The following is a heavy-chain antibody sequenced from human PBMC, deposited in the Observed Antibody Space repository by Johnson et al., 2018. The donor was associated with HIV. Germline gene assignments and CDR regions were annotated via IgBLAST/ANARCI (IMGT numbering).Heavy chain of an antibody. CDR1: GFTFSSYA. V-gene: IGHV3-23*04. CDR2: FSGSGGST. J-gene: IGHJ3*02. D-gene: IGHD6-13*01. CDR3: EKGGGSIWSDAFDI. Sequence: VQLVESGGGLVQPGGSLRLSCAASGFTFSSYAMSWVRQAPGKGLEWVSAFSGSGGSTYYPESVQARFTISRDNSKNTLHLQMNSLRAEDTAVYYCEKGGGSIWSDAFDIWGQGTMVTVSS.